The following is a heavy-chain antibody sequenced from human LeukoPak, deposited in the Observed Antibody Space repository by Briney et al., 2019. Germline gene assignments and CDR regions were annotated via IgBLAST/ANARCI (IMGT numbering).Heavy chain of an antibody. V-gene: IGHV4-39*07. Sequence: SETLSLTCTVSGGSISSSSYYWGWIRQPPGKGLEWIGSIYYSGSTYYNPSLKSQVTISVDTSKNQFSLKLSSVTAADTAVYYCARGQYYYDSSGYNPLDYWGQGTLVTVSS. CDR3: ARGQYYYDSSGYNPLDY. J-gene: IGHJ4*02. D-gene: IGHD3-22*01. CDR1: GGSISSSSYY. CDR2: IYYSGST.